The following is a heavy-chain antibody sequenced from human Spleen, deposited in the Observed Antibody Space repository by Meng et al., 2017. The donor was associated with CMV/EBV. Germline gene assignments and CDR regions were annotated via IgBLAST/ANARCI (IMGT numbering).Heavy chain of an antibody. CDR3: ARAPGPHFDFGAPYYGMDV. V-gene: IGHV3-11*01. Sequence: GGSLRLSCAASGFTFSDYYMSWIRQAPGKGLEWVSYISSSSSTIYYADSVKGRFTISRDNAKNSLYLQMNSLRAEDTAVYYCARAPGPHFDFGAPYYGMDVWGQGTTVTVSS. D-gene: IGHD3-3*01. CDR2: ISSSSSTI. CDR1: GFTFSDYY. J-gene: IGHJ6*02.